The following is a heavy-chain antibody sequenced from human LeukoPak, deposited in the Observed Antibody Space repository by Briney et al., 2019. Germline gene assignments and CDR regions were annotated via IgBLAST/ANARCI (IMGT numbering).Heavy chain of an antibody. V-gene: IGHV1-18*01. CDR1: GYTFTSHG. CDR3: AKESYAVPRNYMDV. CDR2: ISTYNGNT. D-gene: IGHD3-10*01. Sequence: ASVKVSCKASGYTFTSHGISWVRQAPGQGLEWMGWISTYNGNTNYAQKLQGRVSMTTDTSTSTAYMDLRSLRSDDTAVYYCAKESYAVPRNYMDVWGKGTTVTVSS. J-gene: IGHJ6*03.